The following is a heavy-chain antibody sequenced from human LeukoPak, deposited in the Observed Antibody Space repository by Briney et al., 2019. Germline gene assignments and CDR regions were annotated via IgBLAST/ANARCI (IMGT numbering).Heavy chain of an antibody. CDR2: ISYDGSNK. CDR1: GFTFSSYA. Sequence: PGGSLRLSCAASGFTFSSYAMHWVRQAPGKGLEWVAVISYDGSNKYYADSVKGRFTISRDNSKNTLYLQMNSLRAEDTAVYYCAKDYDILTGYSFIYWGQGTLVTVSS. D-gene: IGHD3-9*01. J-gene: IGHJ4*02. CDR3: AKDYDILTGYSFIY. V-gene: IGHV3-30*04.